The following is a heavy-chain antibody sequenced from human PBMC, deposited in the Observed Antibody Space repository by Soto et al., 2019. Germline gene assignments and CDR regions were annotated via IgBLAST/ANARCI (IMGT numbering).Heavy chain of an antibody. CDR2: GST. CDR3: ARDRRIVVPQYYYYGMDV. V-gene: IGHV4-31*02. J-gene: IGHJ6*02. Sequence: GSTYYNPSLKSRVTISVDTSKNQFSLKLSSVTAADTAVYYCARDRRIVVPQYYYYGMDVWVQGTTVTVSS. D-gene: IGHD3-22*01.